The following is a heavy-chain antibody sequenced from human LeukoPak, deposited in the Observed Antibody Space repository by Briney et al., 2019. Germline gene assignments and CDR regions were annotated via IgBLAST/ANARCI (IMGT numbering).Heavy chain of an antibody. V-gene: IGHV3-23*01. D-gene: IGHD3-9*01. CDR3: AKFGTYYDILTGYSYGMDV. CDR1: GFTFSSYA. J-gene: IGHJ6*02. Sequence: GGSLRLSCAASGFTFSSYAMSWVRQAPGKGLEWVSAISGSGGSTYYADSVKGRFTISRDNSKNTLYLQMNSLRAEDTAVYYCAKFGTYYDILTGYSYGMDVWGQGTTVTVSS. CDR2: ISGSGGST.